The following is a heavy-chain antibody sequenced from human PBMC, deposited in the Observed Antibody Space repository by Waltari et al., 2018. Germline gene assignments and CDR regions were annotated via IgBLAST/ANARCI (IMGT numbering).Heavy chain of an antibody. V-gene: IGHV4-39*01. CDR2: IYYSGST. CDR3: ASSGGGMVATIADY. Sequence: QLQLQESGPGLVKPSETLSLTCPVSGGPISSSSYFWGWFRQPPGKGLEWIGSIYYSGSTYYNPSLKSRVTISVDTSKNQFSLKLSSVTAADTAVYYCASSGGGMVATIADYWGQGTLVTVSS. J-gene: IGHJ4*02. CDR1: GGPISSSSYF. D-gene: IGHD5-12*01.